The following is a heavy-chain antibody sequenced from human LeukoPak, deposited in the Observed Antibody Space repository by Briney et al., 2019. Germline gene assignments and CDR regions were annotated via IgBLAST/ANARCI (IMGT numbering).Heavy chain of an antibody. D-gene: IGHD2-2*01. CDR2: ISPSGNT. CDR1: GGSISSYH. Sequence: SETLSLTCTVSGGSISSYHWNWIRQPAGMGLEWIGHISPSGNTNYNPSLKSRVTISVDKSKNQFSLKLTSVTAADTAVYYCARHCCTSPSCYLYYFDYWGQGTLVTVSS. J-gene: IGHJ4*02. V-gene: IGHV4-4*07. CDR3: ARHCCTSPSCYLYYFDY.